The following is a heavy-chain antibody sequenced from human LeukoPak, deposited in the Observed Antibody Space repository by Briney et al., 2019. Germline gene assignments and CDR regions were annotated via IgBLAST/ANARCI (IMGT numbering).Heavy chain of an antibody. J-gene: IGHJ4*02. D-gene: IGHD3-9*01. CDR3: AKEAQYYDILTGYYRGSFEY. CDR1: GFTFSSYA. V-gene: IGHV3-23*01. CDR2: ISGSGGST. Sequence: GGSLRLSCAASGFTFSSYAMSWVRQAPGKGLEWVSAISGSGGSTYYADSVKGRFTISRDNSKNTLYLQMNSLRAEDTAVYYCAKEAQYYDILTGYYRGSFEYWGQGTLVTVSS.